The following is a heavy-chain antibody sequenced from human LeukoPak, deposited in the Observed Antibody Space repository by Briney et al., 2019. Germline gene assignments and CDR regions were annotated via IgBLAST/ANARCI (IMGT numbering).Heavy chain of an antibody. V-gene: IGHV1-46*01. CDR2: INPSGGST. J-gene: IGHJ3*02. D-gene: IGHD3-16*02. CDR3: ALYVWGSYRSPAFDI. Sequence: ASVKVSCKASGYTFTSYYMHWVRQAPGQGLEWMGIINPSGGSTSYAQKFQGRVTMTRDTSTSTVYMELSSLRSEDTAVYYCALYVWGSYRSPAFDIWGQGTMVTVSS. CDR1: GYTFTSYY.